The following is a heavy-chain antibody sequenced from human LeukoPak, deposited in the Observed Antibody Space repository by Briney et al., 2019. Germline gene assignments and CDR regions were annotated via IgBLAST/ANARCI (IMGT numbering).Heavy chain of an antibody. J-gene: IGHJ4*02. CDR2: ISGSAGST. D-gene: IGHD3-10*01. CDR3: ARDVAPGVI. V-gene: IGHV3-23*01. Sequence: GGSLRLSCAGSGFSFSAYIMNWVRQAPGKGLEWVSGISGSAGSTYYADSVKGRFTISRDNSKNTLYLQMNSLRAEDTAVYYCARDVAPGVIWGQGTLVTVSS. CDR1: GFSFSAYI.